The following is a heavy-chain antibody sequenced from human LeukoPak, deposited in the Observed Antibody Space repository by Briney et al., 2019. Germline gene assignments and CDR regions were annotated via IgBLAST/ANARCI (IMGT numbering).Heavy chain of an antibody. CDR2: ISAYNGNT. Sequence: ASVKVSCKASGYTFTSYGISWVRQAPGQGLEWMGWISAYNGNTNYAQKLQGRVTMTTDTSTSTAYMELRSLRSDDTAVYYCARGAGITMVRRGLEWFDPWGQGTLVTVSS. V-gene: IGHV1-18*01. CDR1: GYTFTSYG. CDR3: ARGAGITMVRRGLEWFDP. J-gene: IGHJ5*02. D-gene: IGHD3-10*01.